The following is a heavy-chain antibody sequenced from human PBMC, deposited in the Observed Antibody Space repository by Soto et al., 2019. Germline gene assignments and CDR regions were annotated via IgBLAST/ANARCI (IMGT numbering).Heavy chain of an antibody. J-gene: IGHJ4*02. CDR2: ISGSGKST. D-gene: IGHD2-2*01. CDR1: GFIFSNHA. Sequence: EVKLLESGGGLVQPGGSLRLSCAASGFIFSNHAMSWVRQAPGKGLEWVSVISGSGKSTYYADSVKGRFIISRDNSKNTLYLQMNSLRADDTALYYCAKGSRETTTCCGKDWGQGTLVTVSS. CDR3: AKGSRETTTCCGKD. V-gene: IGHV3-23*01.